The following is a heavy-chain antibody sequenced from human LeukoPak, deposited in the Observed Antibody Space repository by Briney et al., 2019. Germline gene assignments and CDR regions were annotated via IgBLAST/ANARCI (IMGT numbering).Heavy chain of an antibody. J-gene: IGHJ4*02. CDR2: IYYSGST. D-gene: IGHD3-3*01. V-gene: IGHV4-30-4*08. CDR1: GGSISSGDYY. CDR3: ARVSPYYDFWSGYGDY. Sequence: SETLSLXCTVSGGSISSGDYYWSWIRQPPGKGLEWIGYIYYSGSTYYNPSLKSRVTISVDTSKNQFSLKLSSVTAADTAVYYCARVSPYYDFWSGYGDYWGQGTLVTVSS.